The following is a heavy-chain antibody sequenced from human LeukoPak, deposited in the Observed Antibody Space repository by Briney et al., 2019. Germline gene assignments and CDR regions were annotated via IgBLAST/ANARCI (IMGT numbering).Heavy chain of an antibody. Sequence: ASVKVSCKASGYTFTSYGISWVRQAPGQGLEWMGWISAYNGNTNYAQKLQGRVTMTTDTSTSTAYMELRSLRSDDTAVYYCASYSIVGATMDYWGQGILVTVSS. CDR1: GYTFTSYG. CDR3: ASYSIVGATMDY. V-gene: IGHV1-18*01. D-gene: IGHD1-26*01. CDR2: ISAYNGNT. J-gene: IGHJ4*02.